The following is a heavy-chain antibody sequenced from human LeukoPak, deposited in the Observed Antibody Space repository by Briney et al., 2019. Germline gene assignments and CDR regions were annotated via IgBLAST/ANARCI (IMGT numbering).Heavy chain of an antibody. V-gene: IGHV3-21*01. CDR3: ARDPVNDPITIFGPLLGHWFDP. J-gene: IGHJ5*02. CDR1: GFTFSSYS. D-gene: IGHD3-3*01. Sequence: GGSLRLSCAASGFTFSSYSMNWVRQAPGKGLEWVSSISSSSSYIYYADSVKGRFTISRDNAKNSLYLQMNSLRAEDTAVYYCARDPVNDPITIFGPLLGHWFDPWGQGTLVTVSS. CDR2: ISSSSSYI.